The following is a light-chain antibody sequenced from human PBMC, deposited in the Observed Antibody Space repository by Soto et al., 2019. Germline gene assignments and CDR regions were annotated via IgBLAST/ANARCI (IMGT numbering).Light chain of an antibody. J-gene: IGKJ4*01. CDR2: GAS. Sequence: EIVLTQSPGTLSLAPGERATLSCRASQSVSSRYVAWYQQNPGQAPRLVIYGASSRATGIPDRFSGSGSGTDFTLTISRLEPVDFAVYYCQQSGSSPLTFGGGTKVEIK. CDR1: QSVSSRY. CDR3: QQSGSSPLT. V-gene: IGKV3-20*01.